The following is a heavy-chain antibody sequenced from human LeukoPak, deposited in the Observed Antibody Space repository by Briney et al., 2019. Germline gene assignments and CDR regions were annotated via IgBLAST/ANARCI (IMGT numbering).Heavy chain of an antibody. CDR3: ARDGDFWSGYYNDI. J-gene: IGHJ3*02. CDR2: ISGYNGNT. Sequence: ASVKVSCKASGYIFTNFGISWVRQARGQGLEWMGWISGYNGNTKYVQKFQGRVTMTTDTSTSTAYMELRSLRSDDTAVYYCARDGDFWSGYYNDIWGQGTMVTVSS. V-gene: IGHV1-18*01. CDR1: GYIFTNFG. D-gene: IGHD3-3*01.